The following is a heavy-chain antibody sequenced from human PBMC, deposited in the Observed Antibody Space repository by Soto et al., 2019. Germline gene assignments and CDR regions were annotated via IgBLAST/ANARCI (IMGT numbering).Heavy chain of an antibody. Sequence: GGSRRPSCAGSGFNFTYYNMNWVRRAPGKGLEWVSSISSTGRYIYYGDSVRGRITVSRDNGKNSLFLQMNNLGAEDTAVYYCAREKCSSNNCYLVGYYGLDVWGQGTTVTVSS. CDR3: AREKCSSNNCYLVGYYGLDV. CDR1: GFNFTYYN. J-gene: IGHJ6*02. CDR2: ISSTGRYI. D-gene: IGHD2-2*01. V-gene: IGHV3-21*01.